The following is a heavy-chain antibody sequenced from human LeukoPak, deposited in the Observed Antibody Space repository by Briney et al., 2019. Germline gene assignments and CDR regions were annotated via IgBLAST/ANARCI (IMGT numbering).Heavy chain of an antibody. D-gene: IGHD3-10*01. V-gene: IGHV3-23*01. Sequence: GGSLRLSCAASGFTFSSYAMSWVRQAPGKGLEWVSAISGSGGSTYYADSVKGRFTISGDNSKNTLYLQMNSLRAEDTAVYYCAKDRVTMVRGVRVPSWFDPWGQGTLVTVSS. CDR1: GFTFSSYA. CDR2: ISGSGGST. CDR3: AKDRVTMVRGVRVPSWFDP. J-gene: IGHJ5*02.